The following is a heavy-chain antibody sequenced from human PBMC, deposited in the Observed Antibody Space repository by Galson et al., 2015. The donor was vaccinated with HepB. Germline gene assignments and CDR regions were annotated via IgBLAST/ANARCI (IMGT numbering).Heavy chain of an antibody. J-gene: IGHJ6*02. V-gene: IGHV3-30-3*01. D-gene: IGHD3-16*01. CDR1: GFTFSSYA. Sequence: SLRLSCAASGFTFSSYAMHWVRQAPGKGLEWVAVISYDGSNKYYADSVKGRFTISRDNSKNTLYLQMNSLRAEDTAVYYCARDVSSPMIPPHYGMDVWGQGTTVTVSS. CDR3: ARDVSSPMIPPHYGMDV. CDR2: ISYDGSNK.